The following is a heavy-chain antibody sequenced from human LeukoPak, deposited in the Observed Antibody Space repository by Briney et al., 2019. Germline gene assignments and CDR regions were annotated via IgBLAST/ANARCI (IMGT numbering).Heavy chain of an antibody. Sequence: ASVKVSCKASGYTFISYYMHWVRQAPGQGLEWMGIINPSGGSTSYAQKFQGRVTITADESTSTAYMELSSLRSEDTAVYYCARNEGSGSSKGWFDPWGQGTLVTVSS. CDR1: GYTFISYY. CDR3: ARNEGSGSSKGWFDP. D-gene: IGHD3-10*01. V-gene: IGHV1-46*01. J-gene: IGHJ5*02. CDR2: INPSGGST.